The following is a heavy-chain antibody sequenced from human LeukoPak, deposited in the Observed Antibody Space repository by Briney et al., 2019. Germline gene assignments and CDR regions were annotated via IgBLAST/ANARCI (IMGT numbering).Heavy chain of an antibody. CDR3: AADTPLPNGSIDY. Sequence: GGSLRLSCSASGFTFSSYAMHWVRQAPGKGLEYVSAISSNGGSTYYADSVKGRFTISRDNSKNTLYLQMSSLRAEDTAVYYCAADTPLPNGSIDYWGQGTLVTVSS. J-gene: IGHJ4*02. V-gene: IGHV3-64D*06. CDR2: ISSNGGST. CDR1: GFTFSSYA. D-gene: IGHD3-10*01.